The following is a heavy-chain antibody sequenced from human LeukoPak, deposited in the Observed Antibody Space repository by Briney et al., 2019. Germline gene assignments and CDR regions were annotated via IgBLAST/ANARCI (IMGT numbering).Heavy chain of an antibody. Sequence: ASVKVSCKASGYTFTSYDFNWLRQATGQGPEWMGWMNPNSGATGYAQKFQGRVTMTRSASISTAYMELTNLRSEDTAVYYCVRAPRSWGFDYWGQGTLVTVSS. V-gene: IGHV1-8*01. D-gene: IGHD7-27*01. CDR3: VRAPRSWGFDY. CDR2: MNPNSGAT. J-gene: IGHJ4*02. CDR1: GYTFTSYD.